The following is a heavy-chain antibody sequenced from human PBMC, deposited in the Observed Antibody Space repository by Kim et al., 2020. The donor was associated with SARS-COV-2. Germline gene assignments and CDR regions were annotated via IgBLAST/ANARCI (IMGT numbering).Heavy chain of an antibody. V-gene: IGHV3-23*01. Sequence: GGSLRLYCAASGFTFGTSPMGWVRQAPGKGLEWVSRISWDGKRTYYADSVKGRVTISSDKSKNTLYLHMNSLRVEDTAVYYCAKGVTNGGFDYWGQGTQVTVSS. J-gene: IGHJ4*02. CDR1: GFTFGTSP. CDR3: AKGVTNGGFDY. CDR2: ISWDGKRT. D-gene: IGHD2-8*01.